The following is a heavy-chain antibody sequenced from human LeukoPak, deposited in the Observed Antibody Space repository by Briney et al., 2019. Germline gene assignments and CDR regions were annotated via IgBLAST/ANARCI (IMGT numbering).Heavy chain of an antibody. D-gene: IGHD5-12*01. CDR1: GYAFTGYY. V-gene: IGHV1-2*02. CDR2: INPNSGGT. J-gene: IGHJ6*03. Sequence: ASVKVSCKASGYAFTGYYMHWVRPAPGQGLEWMGWINPNSGGTNYPQKFQGRVTMTRDTSISTAYMELSRLRSDDTAVYYCARNSGYDFRYYYYYMDVWGKGTTVTVSS. CDR3: ARNSGYDFRYYYYYMDV.